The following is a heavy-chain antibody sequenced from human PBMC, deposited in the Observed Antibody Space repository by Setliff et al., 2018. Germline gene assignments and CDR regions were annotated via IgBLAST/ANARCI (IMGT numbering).Heavy chain of an antibody. D-gene: IGHD3-10*01. Sequence: SGGSLRLSCAASGFTFSNAWMNWVRQAPGKGLEWVGRIKGKTDGLAIDYAAPVKGRFTISRDDSKNTLYLQMSSLRAEDTAVYYCARVPRFGELPLDVWGKGTTVTVSS. CDR3: ARVPRFGELPLDV. CDR2: IKGKTDGLAI. J-gene: IGHJ6*04. CDR1: GFTFSNAW. V-gene: IGHV3-15*07.